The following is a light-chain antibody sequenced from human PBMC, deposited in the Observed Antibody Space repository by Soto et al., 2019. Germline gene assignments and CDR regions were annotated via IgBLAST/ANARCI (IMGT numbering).Light chain of an antibody. Sequence: EIVLPQSPGTLSLSPGERATLSCRASQSVSRNYLAWYQQRPGQAPRLLIYGASSRAIGIPDRFSGSGSGTDFTLTISRLEPEDFAVYYCQQYDRSRTFGQGTKVEIK. V-gene: IGKV3-20*01. CDR3: QQYDRSRT. CDR2: GAS. CDR1: QSVSRNY. J-gene: IGKJ1*01.